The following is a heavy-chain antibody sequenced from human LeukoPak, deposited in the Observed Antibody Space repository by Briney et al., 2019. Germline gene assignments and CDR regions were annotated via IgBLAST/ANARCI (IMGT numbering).Heavy chain of an antibody. V-gene: IGHV4-59*01. CDR3: ARGDYYDSRGLNWFDP. CDR1: GGSISSYY. Sequence: SETLSLTCTVSGGSISSYYWNCIRQPPGKGLEWIGYIYYSGSTNYNPSLKSRVTISVDTSKNQFSLKLSSVTAADTAVYYCARGDYYDSRGLNWFDPWGQGILVTVSS. CDR2: IYYSGST. D-gene: IGHD3-22*01. J-gene: IGHJ5*02.